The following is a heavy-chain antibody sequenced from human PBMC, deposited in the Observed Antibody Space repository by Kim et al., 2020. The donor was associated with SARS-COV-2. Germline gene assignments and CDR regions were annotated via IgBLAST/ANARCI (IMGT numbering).Heavy chain of an antibody. D-gene: IGHD3-10*01. V-gene: IGHV3-48*02. J-gene: IGHJ6*02. Sequence: DSRKGRFPISRDNAKNSLYLQMNSLRDEDTAVYYCAGVRGAPYYYAMDVWGQGTTVTVSS. CDR3: AGVRGAPYYYAMDV.